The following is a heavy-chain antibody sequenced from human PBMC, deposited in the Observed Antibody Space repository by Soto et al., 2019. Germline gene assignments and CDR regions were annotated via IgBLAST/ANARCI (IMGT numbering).Heavy chain of an antibody. CDR3: ACLKLLRYGMDV. CDR1: GFTFSSYS. CDR2: ISSSSSTI. V-gene: IGHV3-48*02. D-gene: IGHD1-26*01. Sequence: EVQLVESGGGLVQPGGSLRLSCAASGFTFSSYSMNWVRQAPGKGLEWVSYISSSSSTIYYAGSVKGRFTISRDNAKNSLYLQMNSLRDEDTAVYYCACLKLLRYGMDVWGQGTTVTVSS. J-gene: IGHJ6*02.